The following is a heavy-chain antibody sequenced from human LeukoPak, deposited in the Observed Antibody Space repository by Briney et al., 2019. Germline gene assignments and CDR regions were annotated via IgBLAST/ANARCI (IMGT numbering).Heavy chain of an antibody. Sequence: GESLKISCKGSGYSFTNYWIGWVRQMPGKGLEWMGFIYPGDSDTRYSPSFQGQVTISADKSISTAYLQWSGLKASDTAMYYCAITRGYSYGFFDYWSQGTLVPVSS. CDR2: IYPGDSDT. D-gene: IGHD5-18*01. J-gene: IGHJ4*02. CDR3: AITRGYSYGFFDY. V-gene: IGHV5-51*01. CDR1: GYSFTNYW.